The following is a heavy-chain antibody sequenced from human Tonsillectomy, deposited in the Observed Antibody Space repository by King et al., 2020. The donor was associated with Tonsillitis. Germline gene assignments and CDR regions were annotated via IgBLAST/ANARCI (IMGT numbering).Heavy chain of an antibody. V-gene: IGHV3-15*01. CDR3: TTSHSAGPQYYYDSSGYSGY. J-gene: IGHJ4*02. D-gene: IGHD3-22*01. Sequence: EVQLVESGGGLVKPGGSLRLSCAASGFTFSNAWMSWVRQAPGKGLEWVGRIKSKTDGGTTDYAAPVKGRFTISRDDSKNTLYLQMNSLKTEDTAVYYCTTSHSAGPQYYYDSSGYSGYWGQGTLVTVSS. CDR2: IKSKTDGGTT. CDR1: GFTFSNAW.